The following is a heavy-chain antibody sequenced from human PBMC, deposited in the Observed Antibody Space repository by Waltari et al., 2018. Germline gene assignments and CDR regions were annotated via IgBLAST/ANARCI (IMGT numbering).Heavy chain of an antibody. J-gene: IGHJ4*02. V-gene: IGHV3-53*01. CDR3: ARARGSGGSCFSEY. CDR2: IYSGGNP. CDR1: GFNVSSNY. D-gene: IGHD2-15*01. Sequence: EVQLVESGGGLIQPGGSLRLSCAASGFNVSSNYMNWVRQAPGQGLEWVSLIYSGGNPYYADSVKGRFTISRDISKNTLYLQMNSLRAEDTAVYYCARARGSGGSCFSEYWGQGTLVTVSS.